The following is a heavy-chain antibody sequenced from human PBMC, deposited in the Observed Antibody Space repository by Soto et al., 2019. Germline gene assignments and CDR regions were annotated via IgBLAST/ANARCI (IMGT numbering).Heavy chain of an antibody. V-gene: IGHV6-1*01. CDR1: GDSVSSNSAA. CDR3: ARIRARITDSYYYYGMDV. CDR2: TYYRSKWYN. Sequence: SQTLSLTCXISGDSVSSNSAAWNWIRQSPSRGLEWLGRTYYRSKWYNDYAVSVKSRITINPDTSKNQFSLQLNSVTPEDTAVYYCARIRARITDSYYYYGMDVWGQGTTVTVSS. D-gene: IGHD3-3*01. J-gene: IGHJ6*02.